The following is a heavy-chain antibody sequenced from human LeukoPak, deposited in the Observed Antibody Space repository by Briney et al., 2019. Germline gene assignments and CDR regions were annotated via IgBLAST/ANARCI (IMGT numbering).Heavy chain of an antibody. CDR3: VKDDGWVQYAN. CDR1: GFTFITYA. D-gene: IGHD5-24*01. CDR2: IRADAVTT. V-gene: IGHV3-23*01. Sequence: PGGSLRLSCAVSGFTFITYAMSWVRQAPGKGLEWVSGIRADAVTTYYADSVKGRFIISRDSSKNTVYLQMNSLSAEDAAVYYCVKDDGWVQYANWGQGTLVTVSS. J-gene: IGHJ4*02.